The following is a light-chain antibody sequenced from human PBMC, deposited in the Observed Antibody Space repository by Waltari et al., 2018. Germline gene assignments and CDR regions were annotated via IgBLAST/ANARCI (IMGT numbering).Light chain of an antibody. J-gene: IGKJ2*01. CDR2: GAS. CDR1: HDISKF. Sequence: DIQMTLSPASLSVSVGDGVTITCQASHDISKFLNWYQHKPGKAPKLLIYGASNLEPGVPSRFSGSGSGTDFTFTISSLQPEDVATYYCQQYREFHTFGQGTKLEIK. V-gene: IGKV1-33*01. CDR3: QQYREFHT.